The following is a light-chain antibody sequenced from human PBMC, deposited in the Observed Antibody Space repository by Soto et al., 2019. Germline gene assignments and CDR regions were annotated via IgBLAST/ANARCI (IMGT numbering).Light chain of an antibody. J-gene: IGKJ1*01. CDR1: QSVSSN. CDR3: QQYNNWPRT. Sequence: EIVMTQSPATLSVSPGERATLSCRASQSVSSNLAWYQQKPGQAPRLLISGASTRATGIPGRFSGSGSGTEFTLTITSLQSEDFAMYYCQQYNNWPRTFGQGTKVEMK. V-gene: IGKV3-15*01. CDR2: GAS.